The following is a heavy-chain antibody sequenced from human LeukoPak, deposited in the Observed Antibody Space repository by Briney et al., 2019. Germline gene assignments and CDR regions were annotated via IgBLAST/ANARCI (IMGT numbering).Heavy chain of an antibody. D-gene: IGHD2-2*01. CDR1: GYTFTSYY. V-gene: IGHV1-2*02. CDR3: ARDGRAVVVPAATLDY. Sequence: GASVKVSCKASGYTFTSYYMHWVRQAPGQGLEWMGWINPNSGGTNFAQKFQGRVTMTRDTSISTAYMELSRLRSDDTAVYYCARDGRAVVVPAATLDYWGQGTLVTVSS. CDR2: INPNSGGT. J-gene: IGHJ4*02.